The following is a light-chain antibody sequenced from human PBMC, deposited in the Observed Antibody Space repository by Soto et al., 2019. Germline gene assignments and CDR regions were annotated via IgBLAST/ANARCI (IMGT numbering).Light chain of an antibody. Sequence: SYELTQPPSVSVAPGQTATITCGGNNIGSKSVHWYQQKPGQAPVLVVYDDSDRPSGIPERFSGSNSGNTATLTISRVDSGDQADYYCQVWDSSTDHNYVSGHGTKLT. J-gene: IGLJ1*01. CDR3: QVWDSSTDHNYV. V-gene: IGLV3-21*02. CDR2: DDS. CDR1: NIGSKS.